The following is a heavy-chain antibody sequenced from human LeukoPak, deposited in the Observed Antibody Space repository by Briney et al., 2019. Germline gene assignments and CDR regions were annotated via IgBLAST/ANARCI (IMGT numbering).Heavy chain of an antibody. V-gene: IGHV3-30*02. J-gene: IGHJ6*03. CDR1: GFPYSSYG. D-gene: IGHD3-10*01. CDR3: AKVRGVRGVIDYYYYYYMDV. CDR2: IRYDGSNK. Sequence: GGSVRLLCAAWGFPYSSYGMHWVREAPGKGLECVAFIRYDGSNKYYADSVKGRFTISRDNSKNTLYLQMNSLRAEDTAVYYCAKVRGVRGVIDYYYYYYMDVWGKGTTVTISS.